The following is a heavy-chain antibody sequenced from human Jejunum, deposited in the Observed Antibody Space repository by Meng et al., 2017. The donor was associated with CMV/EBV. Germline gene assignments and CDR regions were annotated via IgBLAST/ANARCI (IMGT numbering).Heavy chain of an antibody. V-gene: IGHV4-4*02. J-gene: IGHJ4*02. CDR2: IYDSGSI. CDR3: ATGQTDCDRTVCQWWLGRFDR. Sequence: WWIWVRQPPGKGLEWIGEIYDSGSINYDPSHRSRVTISVDKSRNQFSLNLSPVTAADTAVYYCATGQTDCDRTVCQWWLGRFDRWGQGALVTVSS. D-gene: IGHD2-15*01. CDR1: W.